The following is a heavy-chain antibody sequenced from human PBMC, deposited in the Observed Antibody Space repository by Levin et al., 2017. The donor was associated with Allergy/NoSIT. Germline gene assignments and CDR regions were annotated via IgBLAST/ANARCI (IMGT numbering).Heavy chain of an antibody. CDR1: GDSISTYY. J-gene: IGHJ4*02. V-gene: IGHV4-59*08. D-gene: IGHD3-10*01. Sequence: ASETLSLTCTVSGDSISTYYWSWIRQPPGKGLEWLGHVYYSGSTNYNPTLKSRVTISVDTSKNQFSLKLSSVAAADTAVYYCARHSGAAWFIDYWGQGTLVTVSS. CDR3: ARHSGAAWFIDY. CDR2: VYYSGST.